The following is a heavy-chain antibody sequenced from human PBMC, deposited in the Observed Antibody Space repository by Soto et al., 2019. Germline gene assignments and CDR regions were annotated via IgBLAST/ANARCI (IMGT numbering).Heavy chain of an antibody. CDR1: GGTFSSYA. CDR3: ASSAMDHYYYGMDV. Sequence: QVQLVQSGAEVKKPGSSVKVSCKSSGGTFSSYAISWVRQAPGQGLEWMGGIIPIFGTADYAQKFQGRVTIXAXEXPSPAYMELSSLRSEDTAVYYCASSAMDHYYYGMDVWGQGTTVTVSS. CDR2: IIPIFGTA. J-gene: IGHJ6*02. D-gene: IGHD5-18*01. V-gene: IGHV1-69*12.